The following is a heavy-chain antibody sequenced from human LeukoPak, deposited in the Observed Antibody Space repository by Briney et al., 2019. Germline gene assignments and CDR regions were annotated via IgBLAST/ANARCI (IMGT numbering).Heavy chain of an antibody. CDR2: ISYDGSNE. CDR3: AKEGIGYCSSTSCPHGGFDY. J-gene: IGHJ4*02. V-gene: IGHV3-30*18. D-gene: IGHD2-2*03. CDR1: GFTFSSYG. Sequence: PGGSLRLSCAASGFTFSSYGMHWVRQAPGKGLEWVAVISYDGSNEYYADSVKGRFTISRDSSKNTLYLQMNSLRAEDTAVYYCAKEGIGYCSSTSCPHGGFDYRGQGTLVTVSS.